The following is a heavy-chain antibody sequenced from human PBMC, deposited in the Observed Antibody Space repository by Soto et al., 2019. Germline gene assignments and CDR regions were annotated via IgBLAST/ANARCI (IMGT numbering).Heavy chain of an antibody. CDR1: GGSISSYY. V-gene: IGHV4-39*01. Sequence: SETLSLTCTVSGGSISSYYWGWIRRPPGKGLEWIGSIYYSGSTYYNPSLKSRITISVDTSKNQSSLKLSSVTAAGTAVYYCASRWGYSFDYCGHRTLVTVSS. D-gene: IGHD7-27*01. CDR3: ASRWGYSFDY. J-gene: IGHJ4*01. CDR2: IYYSGST.